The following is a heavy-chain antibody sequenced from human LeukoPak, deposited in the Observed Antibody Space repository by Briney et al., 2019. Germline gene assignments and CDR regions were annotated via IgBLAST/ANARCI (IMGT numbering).Heavy chain of an antibody. CDR3: VRGMTLAGTGPHFDS. CDR1: GLTLSSHY. CDR2: ISPDGGIT. Sequence: LPGGSLRLSCAASGLTLSSHYMHWVRHDAGKGLIWVSRISPDGGITTYADSVKGRFTISRDNAKNTLYLQMASLRAEDTALYYCVRGMTLAGTGPHFDSWGRGILVTVSS. V-gene: IGHV3-74*01. D-gene: IGHD6-19*01. J-gene: IGHJ4*02.